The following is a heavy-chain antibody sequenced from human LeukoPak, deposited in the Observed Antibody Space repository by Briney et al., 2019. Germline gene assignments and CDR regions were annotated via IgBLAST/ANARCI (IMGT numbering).Heavy chain of an antibody. Sequence: GGSLRLSCAASGFTFSNAWMNWVRQAPGKGLEWVGRIKSKTDGGTTDYAAPVKGRFTISRDESKNTLYLQMNSLKTEDTAVYYCTKDGGTIFGVEDYYYYGMDVWGQGTTVTVSS. D-gene: IGHD3-3*01. CDR3: TKDGGTIFGVEDYYYYGMDV. J-gene: IGHJ6*02. V-gene: IGHV3-15*07. CDR1: GFTFSNAW. CDR2: IKSKTDGGTT.